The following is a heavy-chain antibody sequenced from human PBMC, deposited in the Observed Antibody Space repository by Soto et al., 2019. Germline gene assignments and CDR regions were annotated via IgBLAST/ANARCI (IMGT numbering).Heavy chain of an antibody. J-gene: IGHJ4*02. CDR2: ISYDGSNK. D-gene: IGHD2-2*01. CDR1: GFTFSSYA. CDR3: ARDQGDIVVVPAALDY. V-gene: IGHV3-30-3*01. Sequence: GGSLRLSCAASGFTFSSYAMHWVRQAPGKGLEWVAVISYDGSNKYYADSVKGRFTISRDNSKNTLYLQMNSLRAEDTAVYYCARDQGDIVVVPAALDYWGQGTLVTVS.